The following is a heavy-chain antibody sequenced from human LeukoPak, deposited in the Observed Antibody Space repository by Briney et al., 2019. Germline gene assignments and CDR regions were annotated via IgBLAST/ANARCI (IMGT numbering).Heavy chain of an antibody. CDR2: ISSSSGYI. CDR3: ARDRGGKIAARVDY. Sequence: PGGSLRLSCAASGFTFSSYSMNWVRQAPGKGLEWVSSISSSSGYIYYADSVKGRFTISRDNAKNSLYLQMNSLRAEDTAVYYCARDRGGKIAARVDYWGQGTLVTVSS. J-gene: IGHJ4*02. CDR1: GFTFSSYS. V-gene: IGHV3-21*01. D-gene: IGHD6-6*01.